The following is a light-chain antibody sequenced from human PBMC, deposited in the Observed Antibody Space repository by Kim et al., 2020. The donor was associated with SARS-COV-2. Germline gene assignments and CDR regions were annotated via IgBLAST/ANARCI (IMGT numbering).Light chain of an antibody. CDR3: AAWDDSLNAYV. CDR2: SNN. CDR1: SSNIGSNT. Sequence: ELTQPPSASGTPGQRVTISCSGSSSNIGSNTVNWYQQLPGTAPKLLIYSNNQWPSGVPDRFSGSKSGTSASLAISGLQSEDEADYYCAAWDDSLNAYVFGTGTKVTVL. J-gene: IGLJ1*01. V-gene: IGLV1-44*01.